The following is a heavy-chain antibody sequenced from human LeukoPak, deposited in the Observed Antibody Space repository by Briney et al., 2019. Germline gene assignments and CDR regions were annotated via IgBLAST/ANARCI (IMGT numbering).Heavy chain of an antibody. CDR3: ARDGEMATIYSDY. Sequence: ASVKVSCKASGGTFSSYAISWVRQAPGQGLEWMGTIIPIVGIANYAQKFQGRVTITADKSTSTAYMELSSLRSEDTAVYYCARDGEMATIYSDYWGQGTLVTVPS. D-gene: IGHD5-24*01. V-gene: IGHV1-69*04. CDR1: GGTFSSYA. J-gene: IGHJ4*02. CDR2: IIPIVGIA.